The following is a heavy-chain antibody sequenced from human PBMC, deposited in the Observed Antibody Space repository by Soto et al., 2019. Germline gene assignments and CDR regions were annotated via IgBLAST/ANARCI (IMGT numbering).Heavy chain of an antibody. Sequence: SVKVSCKASGGTFSSYAISWVRQAPGQGLEWMGGIIPIFGTANYAQKFQGRVTITADESTSTAYMELSSLRSEDTAVYYCARGTNIAAAGTIYYGMDVWGQGTTVTVSS. V-gene: IGHV1-69*13. CDR3: ARGTNIAAAGTIYYGMDV. CDR2: IIPIFGTA. D-gene: IGHD6-13*01. CDR1: GGTFSSYA. J-gene: IGHJ6*02.